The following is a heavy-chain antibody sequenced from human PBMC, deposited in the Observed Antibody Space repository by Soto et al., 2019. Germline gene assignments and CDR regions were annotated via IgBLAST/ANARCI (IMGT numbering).Heavy chain of an antibody. J-gene: IGHJ4*02. D-gene: IGHD2-2*01. CDR1: GSTFSNHW. V-gene: IGHV3-7*01. CDR2: IKQDGTEK. CDR3: ATISSPDDY. Sequence: QPGGSLRLSCAASGSTFSNHWMSWVRQAPGKGLEWVANIKQDGTEKHYVDSVKGRFTISRDNAKTSVFLQMNSLRVEDTAVYYCATISSPDDYWGQGTLVTVSS.